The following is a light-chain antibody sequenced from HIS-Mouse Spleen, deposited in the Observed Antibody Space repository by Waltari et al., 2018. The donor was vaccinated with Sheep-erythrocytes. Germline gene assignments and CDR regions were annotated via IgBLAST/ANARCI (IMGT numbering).Light chain of an antibody. V-gene: IGLV2-23*01. CDR2: EGS. J-gene: IGLJ3*02. CDR1: SSYVGSYNL. CDR3: CSYAGSSTPWV. Sequence: QSALTQPASVSGSPGQSITISCTGTSSYVGSYNLVSRYQQHPGKAPKLMIYEGSKRPSGVSNRFSGSKSGNTASLTISGLQAEDEADYYCCSYAGSSTPWVFGGGTKLTVL.